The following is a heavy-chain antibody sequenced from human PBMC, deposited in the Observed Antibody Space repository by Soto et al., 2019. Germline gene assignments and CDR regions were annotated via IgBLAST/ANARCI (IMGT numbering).Heavy chain of an antibody. Sequence: QVQLVQSGAEVKKPGASVKVSCKASGYTFTSYYMHWVRQAPGQGLEWMGIINPSGGSTSYAHKLQGRVTMNRDTSTSTVYMGLSSLRSEDTAVYYCARGLEGRGGNSNYGYYHCMDVWGQGTTVTVSS. D-gene: IGHD4-4*01. CDR1: GYTFTSYY. CDR3: ARGLEGRGGNSNYGYYHCMDV. CDR2: INPSGGST. J-gene: IGHJ6*02. V-gene: IGHV1-46*01.